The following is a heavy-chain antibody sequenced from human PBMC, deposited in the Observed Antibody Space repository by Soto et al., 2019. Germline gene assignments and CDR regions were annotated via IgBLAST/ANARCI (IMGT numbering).Heavy chain of an antibody. CDR2: IIPIFCTA. D-gene: IGHD3-22*01. J-gene: IGHJ4*02. CDR1: GGTFSSYA. CDR3: ARVGDVPDYYDSSGYYSGSLSY. V-gene: IGHV1-69*13. Sequence: SVRVSCKASGGTFSSYAISWVRQAPGQGLEWMGGIIPIFCTANYAQKFQGRVTITADESTSTAYMELSSLRSEDTAVYYCARVGDVPDYYDSSGYYSGSLSYWGQGTLVTVSS.